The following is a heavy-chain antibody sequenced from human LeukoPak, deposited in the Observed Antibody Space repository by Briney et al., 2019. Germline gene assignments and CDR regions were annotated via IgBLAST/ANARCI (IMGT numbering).Heavy chain of an antibody. CDR1: GFTFSSYA. V-gene: IGHV3-23*01. Sequence: PGGSLRLSCAASGFTFSSYAMSWVRQAAGKGLEWVSAISGSGGSTYYADSVKRRFTISRDNSKNTLYLQMNSLRAEDTAVYYCAKLPWFGELLPFDYWGQGTLVTVSS. CDR3: AKLPWFGELLPFDY. D-gene: IGHD3-10*01. CDR2: ISGSGGST. J-gene: IGHJ4*02.